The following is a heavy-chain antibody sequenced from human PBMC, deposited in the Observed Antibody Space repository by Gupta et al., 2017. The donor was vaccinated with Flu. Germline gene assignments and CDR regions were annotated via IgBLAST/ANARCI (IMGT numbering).Heavy chain of an antibody. CDR3: AKFDSSAFPEN. CDR1: STSD. D-gene: IGHD3-22*01. CDR2: ISSDSVGR. V-gene: IGHV3-23*01. J-gene: IGHJ4*02. Sequence: STSDMGWVRQASGKELEWVSSISSDSVGRYYAASVKGRFTISRYNSDNTVYLQMTSLRVDDTAVYFCAKFDSSAFPENWGQGTPVHVSS.